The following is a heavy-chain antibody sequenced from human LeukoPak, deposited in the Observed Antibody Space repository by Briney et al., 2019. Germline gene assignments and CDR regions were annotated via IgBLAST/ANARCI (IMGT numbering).Heavy chain of an antibody. CDR1: GFTFSSYA. CDR3: AKGSGAFDI. D-gene: IGHD3-10*01. J-gene: IGHJ3*02. Sequence: GGSLRLSCAASGFTFSSYAMTWVRQAPGKGLEWVSGISGSDGSTYYADSVKGRFTISRDNSKNTLYLQVNSLRVEDTAVYDCAKGSGAFDIWGQGTMVTVSS. V-gene: IGHV3-23*01. CDR2: ISGSDGST.